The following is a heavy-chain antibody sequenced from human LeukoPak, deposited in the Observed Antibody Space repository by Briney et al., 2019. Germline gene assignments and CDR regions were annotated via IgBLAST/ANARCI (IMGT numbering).Heavy chain of an antibody. Sequence: GGSLRLSCAASGFTVSSNYMNWVRQAPGKGLEWVSVIYSGGSTHYADSVKGRFTISRDNSKNTLCLQMNSLRAEDTAVYYCARGQGWIAAAGQFDYWGQGTLVSVSS. V-gene: IGHV3-66*01. CDR2: IYSGGST. D-gene: IGHD6-13*01. CDR3: ARGQGWIAAAGQFDY. J-gene: IGHJ4*02. CDR1: GFTVSSNY.